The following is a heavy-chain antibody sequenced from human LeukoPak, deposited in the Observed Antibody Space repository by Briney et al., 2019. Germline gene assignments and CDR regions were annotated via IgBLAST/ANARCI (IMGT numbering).Heavy chain of an antibody. V-gene: IGHV3-23*01. CDR1: GSSLSSYA. CDR3: AKDLSPPLFDSSGFFDAFDI. J-gene: IGHJ3*02. D-gene: IGHD3-22*01. Sequence: PGGSLRLSCAASGSSLSSYAMSWVRQAPGKGLEWVSATSGSGGSTYYADSVKGRFTISRDNSKNTLYLQRNSLRAEDTAVYYCAKDLSPPLFDSSGFFDAFDIWGQGTMVTVSS. CDR2: TSGSGGST.